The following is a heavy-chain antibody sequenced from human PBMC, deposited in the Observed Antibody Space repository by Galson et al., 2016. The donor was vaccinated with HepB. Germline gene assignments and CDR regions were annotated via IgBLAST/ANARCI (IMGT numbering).Heavy chain of an antibody. D-gene: IGHD3-10*01. J-gene: IGHJ3*02. CDR3: ARGGEFSGAFDI. CDR1: GYSFTNYW. CDR2: IDPSDSYT. Sequence: QSGAEVKKPGESLRISCKGSGYSFTNYWITWVRQMPGKGLEWMGRIDPSDSYTNYSPSFQGHVTISADKSLSTAYLQWSSLKASDTAMYYCARGGEFSGAFDIWGQGTMVTVSS. V-gene: IGHV5-10-1*01.